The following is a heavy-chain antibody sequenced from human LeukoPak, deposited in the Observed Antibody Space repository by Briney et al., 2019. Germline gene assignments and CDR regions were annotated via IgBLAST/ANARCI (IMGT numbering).Heavy chain of an antibody. CDR1: GGSFSGYY. CDR2: INHSGST. Sequence: SETLSLTCAVYGGSFSGYYWSWIRQPPGKGLEWIGEINHSGSTNYNPSLKSRVTISVDTSKNQFSLKLSSVTAADTAVYYCARLGTMVRGVINGLDWFDPWGQGTLVTVSS. CDR3: ARLGTMVRGVINGLDWFDP. D-gene: IGHD3-10*01. J-gene: IGHJ5*02. V-gene: IGHV4-34*01.